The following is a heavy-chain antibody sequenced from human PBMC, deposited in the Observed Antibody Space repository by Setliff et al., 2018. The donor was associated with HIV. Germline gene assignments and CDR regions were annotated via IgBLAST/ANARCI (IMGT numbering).Heavy chain of an antibody. Sequence: GSLRLSCAASGFTFSNHVMNWVRQTPGKGLEWIGEMNQSGTTNYNPSLKSRVTMSIDTSERQFSLKLSSVTAADTAVYYCASYRKAERWLQLGGNFDYWGQGTLVTVS. D-gene: IGHD5-12*01. CDR3: ASYRKAERWLQLGGNFDY. CDR2: MNQSGTT. J-gene: IGHJ4*02. CDR1: GFTFSNHV. V-gene: IGHV4-34*08.